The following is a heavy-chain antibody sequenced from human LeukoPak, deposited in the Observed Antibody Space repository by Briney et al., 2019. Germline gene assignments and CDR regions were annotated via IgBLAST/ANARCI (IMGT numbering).Heavy chain of an antibody. V-gene: IGHV4-61*05. CDR3: ASHPFTEMAEYYFDY. CDR2: VYYSGST. J-gene: IGHJ4*02. D-gene: IGHD5-24*01. CDR1: GGSISSSSYY. Sequence: PSETLSLTCTVSGGSISSSSYYWSWIRQPPGKGLEWIGYVYYSGSTNYNPSLKSRVTMSVDTSKNQFSLKLSSVTAADTAVYYCASHPFTEMAEYYFDYWGQGTLVTVSS.